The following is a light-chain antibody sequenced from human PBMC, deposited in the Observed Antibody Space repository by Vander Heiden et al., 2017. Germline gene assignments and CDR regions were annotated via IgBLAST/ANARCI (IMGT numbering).Light chain of an antibody. CDR2: DVS. CDR1: SSDIGGYNY. CDR3: SSYTTSSTLVV. J-gene: IGLJ2*01. Sequence: QSALTQPASVSGSPGPSITISCTGTSSDIGGYNYVSWYQHHPGKAPKLMIFDVSKRPSGVSNRFSGSKSGNTASLTISGLQAEDEADYYCSSYTTSSTLVVFGGGTKVTVL. V-gene: IGLV2-14*03.